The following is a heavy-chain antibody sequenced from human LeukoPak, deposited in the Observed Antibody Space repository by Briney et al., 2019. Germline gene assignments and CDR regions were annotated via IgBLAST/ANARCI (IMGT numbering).Heavy chain of an antibody. V-gene: IGHV4-59*11. J-gene: IGHJ4*02. Sequence: SETLSLTCTVSGGSISSHYWSWIRQPPGKGLEWIGYIYYSGSTNYNPSLKSRVTISVDTSKNQFSPKLSSVTAADTVVYYCARVATYYDSSGYTYYFDYWGQGTLVTVSS. CDR1: GGSISSHY. D-gene: IGHD3-22*01. CDR3: ARVATYYDSSGYTYYFDY. CDR2: IYYSGST.